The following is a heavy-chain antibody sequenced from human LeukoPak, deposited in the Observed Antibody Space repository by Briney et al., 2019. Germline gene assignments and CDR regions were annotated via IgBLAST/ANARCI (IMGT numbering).Heavy chain of an antibody. CDR1: GGSFSGYY. J-gene: IGHJ5*02. CDR3: ARLVAVTGTVDYFDP. CDR2: INHSGST. D-gene: IGHD2-21*02. V-gene: IGHV4-34*01. Sequence: SETLSLTCAVYGGSFSGYYWSWIRQPPGKGLEWIGEINHSGSTNYNPSLKSRVTISVDTSKSQFSLNLRSATAADTAVYYCARLVAVTGTVDYFDPWGQGAVVTVSS.